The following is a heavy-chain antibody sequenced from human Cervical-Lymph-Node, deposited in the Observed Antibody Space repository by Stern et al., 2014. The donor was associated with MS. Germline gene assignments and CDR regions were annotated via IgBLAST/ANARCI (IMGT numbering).Heavy chain of an antibody. Sequence: QLQLQESGPGLVKPSETLSLTCTVSGGSISSSSYYWGWIRQPPGKGLEWIGSIYYSGSTYYNPSLKSRVTISVDTSKNQFSLKRSSVTAADTAVYYCAMEDIVVVPAAIGWFDPWGQGTLVTVSS. D-gene: IGHD2-2*01. V-gene: IGHV4-39*01. CDR2: IYYSGST. CDR3: AMEDIVVVPAAIGWFDP. J-gene: IGHJ5*02. CDR1: GGSISSSSYY.